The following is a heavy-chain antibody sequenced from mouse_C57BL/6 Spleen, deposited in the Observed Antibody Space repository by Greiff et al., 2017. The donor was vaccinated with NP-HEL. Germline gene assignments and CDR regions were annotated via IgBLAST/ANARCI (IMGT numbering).Heavy chain of an antibody. V-gene: IGHV6-6*01. CDR2: IRNKANNHAT. CDR3: TRRAYFGGYFDY. J-gene: IGHJ2*01. D-gene: IGHD2-10*01. Sequence: EVHLVESGGGLVQPGGSMKLSCAASGFTFSDAWMDWVRQSPEKGLEWVAEIRNKANNHATYYAESVKGRFTISRDDSKSSVYLQMNSLRAEDTGIYYCTRRAYFGGYFDYWGQGTTLTVSS. CDR1: GFTFSDAW.